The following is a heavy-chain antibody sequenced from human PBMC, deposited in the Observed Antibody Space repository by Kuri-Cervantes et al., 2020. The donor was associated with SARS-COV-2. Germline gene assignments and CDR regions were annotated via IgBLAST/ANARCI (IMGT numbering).Heavy chain of an antibody. CDR3: ATIPHILTGYFWFDP. CDR2: MNPNSGNT. D-gene: IGHD3-9*01. CDR1: GYTFTSYV. Sequence: ASVKVSCKASGYTFTSYVMHWVRPATGQRFEWMGWMNPNSGNTGYAQKFQGRVTMTRNTSISTAYKELSSLRSDDMAVYYCATIPHILTGYFWFDPWGQGTLVTASS. V-gene: IGHV1-8*02. J-gene: IGHJ5*02.